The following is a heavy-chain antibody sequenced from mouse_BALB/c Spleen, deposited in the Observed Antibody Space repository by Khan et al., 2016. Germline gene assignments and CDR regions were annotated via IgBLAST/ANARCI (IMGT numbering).Heavy chain of an antibody. J-gene: IGHJ2*01. CDR2: ISYDGSN. D-gene: IGHD1-1*01. CDR3: AITTVVADY. CDR1: GYSITSGYY. V-gene: IGHV3-6*02. Sequence: EVQLQESGPGLVKPSQSLSLTCSVTGYSITSGYYRNWIRQFPGNKLEWMGYISYDGSNNYNPSLKNRISITRDTSKNQFFLKLNSVTTEDTATYYCAITTVVADYWGQGTTLTVSS.